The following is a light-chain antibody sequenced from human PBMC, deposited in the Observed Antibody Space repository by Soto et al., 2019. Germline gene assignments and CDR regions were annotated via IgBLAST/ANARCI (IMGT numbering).Light chain of an antibody. CDR1: SSDVGGYNY. CDR2: DVS. Sequence: QSALTQPASVSGSPGQSITISCTGTSSDVGGYNYVSWYQQHAGKAPKLMIYDVSNWPSGVSNRFSGSKSGNTASLTISGLQAEDEADYYCSSYTSSSTKVFGTGTKLTVL. J-gene: IGLJ1*01. V-gene: IGLV2-14*01. CDR3: SSYTSSSTKV.